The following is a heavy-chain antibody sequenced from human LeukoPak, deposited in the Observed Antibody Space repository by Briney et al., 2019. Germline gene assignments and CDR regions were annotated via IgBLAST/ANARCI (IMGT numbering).Heavy chain of an antibody. J-gene: IGHJ4*02. D-gene: IGHD6-19*01. CDR2: IIPIFGTA. CDR1: GGTFSSYA. CDR3: ARDLAVAGTEAFDY. Sequence: SVKVSCKASGGTFSSYAISWVRQAPGQGLEWMGRIIPIFGTANYAQKFQGRVTITTDESTSTAYMELSSLRSEDTAVYYCARDLAVAGTEAFDYWGQGTLVTVSS. V-gene: IGHV1-69*05.